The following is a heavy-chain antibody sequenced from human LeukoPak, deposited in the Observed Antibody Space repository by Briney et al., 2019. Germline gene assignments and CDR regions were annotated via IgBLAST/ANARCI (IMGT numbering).Heavy chain of an antibody. D-gene: IGHD1-26*01. CDR2: IYHSGST. Sequence: PSGTLFLTCAASGGSISSSNWWSWVRPPPGQGLEWIGEIYHSGSTNYNPSLKSRVTISVDKSKNHFLLKRSSVTAADTAVYYCARAYRRSYSDHFDYWGQGTLVTVSS. V-gene: IGHV4-4*02. CDR1: GGSISSSNW. CDR3: ARAYRRSYSDHFDY. J-gene: IGHJ4*02.